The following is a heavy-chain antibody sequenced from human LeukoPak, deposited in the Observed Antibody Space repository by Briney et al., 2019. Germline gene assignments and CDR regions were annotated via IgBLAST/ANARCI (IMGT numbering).Heavy chain of an antibody. CDR3: ARDHWYDILSFDY. J-gene: IGHJ4*02. D-gene: IGHD3-9*01. CDR1: GDSVSSQTAT. CDR2: TYFRSKWYY. Sequence: SQTLSLTCDISGDSVSSQTATWNWIRQSPSRGLEWLGRTYFRSKWYYDYAMFVKGRISISPDTSKNHFSLHLDSVTPEDTAVYYCARDHWYDILSFDYWGQGTLVTVSS. V-gene: IGHV6-1*01.